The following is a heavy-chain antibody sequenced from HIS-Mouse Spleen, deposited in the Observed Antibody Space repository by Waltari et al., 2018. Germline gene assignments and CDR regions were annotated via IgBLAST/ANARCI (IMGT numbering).Heavy chain of an antibody. CDR3: ARAYYYGSGSYYKGYFDY. CDR2: IYYSGST. J-gene: IGHJ4*02. Sequence: QLQLQESGPGLVKPSETLSLTCTVSGGSISSSSYYWGWIRQPPGKGLEWIGSIYYSGSTYYNPSLKSRVTISVDTSKNQFSLKLSSVIAADTAVYYCARAYYYGSGSYYKGYFDYWGQGTLVTVSS. D-gene: IGHD3-10*01. V-gene: IGHV4-39*07. CDR1: GGSISSSSYY.